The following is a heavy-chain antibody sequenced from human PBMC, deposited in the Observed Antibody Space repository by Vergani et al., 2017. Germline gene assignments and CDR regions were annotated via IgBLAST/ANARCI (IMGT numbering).Heavy chain of an antibody. Sequence: EVQLVPSGAEVKKPGESLKISCKGSGYSFTSYWIGWVRQMPGKGLEWMGIIYPGDSDTRYSPSFQGQVTISADKSISTAYLQWSSLKASDTAMYYCARPTYSSSYDPRAYYYGMDVWGQGTTVTVSS. CDR1: GYSFTSYW. CDR3: ARPTYSSSYDPRAYYYGMDV. J-gene: IGHJ6*02. D-gene: IGHD6-13*01. CDR2: IYPGDSDT. V-gene: IGHV5-51*03.